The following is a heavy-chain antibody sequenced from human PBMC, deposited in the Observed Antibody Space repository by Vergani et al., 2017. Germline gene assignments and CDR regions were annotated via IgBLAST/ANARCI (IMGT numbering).Heavy chain of an antibody. CDR2: IYYSGST. CDR1: GGSISSYY. CDR3: ATGHGWLFDY. Sequence: QVQLQESGPGLVKPSETLSLTCTVSGGSISSYYWIWIRQPPGKGLEWIGYIYYSGSTNYNPSLKSRVTISVDTSKNQFSLKLSSVTAADTAVYYCATGHGWLFDYWGQGTLVTVSS. J-gene: IGHJ4*02. D-gene: IGHD3-22*01. V-gene: IGHV4-59*01.